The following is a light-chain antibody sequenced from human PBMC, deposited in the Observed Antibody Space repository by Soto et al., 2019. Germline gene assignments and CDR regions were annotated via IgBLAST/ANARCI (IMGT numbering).Light chain of an antibody. J-gene: IGLJ3*02. V-gene: IGLV2-18*01. CDR1: SSDVGSYNR. Sequence: QSALTQPPSVSGSPGQSVTISCTGSSSDVGSYNRVSWYQQPPGTAPKLMIYEVSNRPSGVPDRFSGSKSGNTASLTISGLQAEDDADYYCRVYTSSSTSWVFGGGTKLTVL. CDR2: EVS. CDR3: RVYTSSSTSWV.